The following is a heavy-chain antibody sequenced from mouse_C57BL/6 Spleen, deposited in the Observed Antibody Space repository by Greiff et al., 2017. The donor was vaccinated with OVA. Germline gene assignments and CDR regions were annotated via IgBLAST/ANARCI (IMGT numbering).Heavy chain of an antibody. D-gene: IGHD1-1*01. CDR1: GYTFTDYE. Sequence: VKLQESGAELVRPGASVTLSCKASGYTFTDYEMHWVKQTPVHGLEWIGAIDPETGGTAYNQKFKGKAILTADKSSSTAYMELRSLTSEDSAVYYCTRGLTIDYWGQGTTLTVSS. J-gene: IGHJ2*01. CDR3: TRGLTIDY. CDR2: IDPETGGT. V-gene: IGHV1-15*01.